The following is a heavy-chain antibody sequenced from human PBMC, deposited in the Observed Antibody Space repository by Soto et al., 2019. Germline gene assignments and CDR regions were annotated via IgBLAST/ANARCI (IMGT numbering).Heavy chain of an antibody. CDR3: ATGGYCSSTSCYNFFDY. Sequence: PGASVKVSCNGSAYRFTTYFIGLVLRMPGKDMDWMGIIYPGDSDTVYSASFQCQVTISADKSISTAYLQWSSLKASDTAMYYCATGGYCSSTSCYNFFDYSGQGPLVIVCS. CDR1: AYRFTTYF. J-gene: IGHJ4*02. CDR2: IYPGDSDT. V-gene: IGHV5-51*01. D-gene: IGHD2-2*02.